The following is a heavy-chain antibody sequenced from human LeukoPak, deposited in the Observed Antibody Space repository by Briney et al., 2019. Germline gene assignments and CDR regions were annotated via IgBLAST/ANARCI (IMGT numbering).Heavy chain of an antibody. CDR3: ASQHYTRFDP. J-gene: IGHJ5*02. Sequence: GGSLRLSCAASGFTFSSYGMHWVRQAPGKGLEWVAFIRYDGSNKYYADSVKGRFTISRDNARNSLFLQMNNLRVEDTAVYYCASQHYTRFDPWGQGTLVTVSS. D-gene: IGHD3-3*01. CDR2: IRYDGSNK. CDR1: GFTFSSYG. V-gene: IGHV3-30*02.